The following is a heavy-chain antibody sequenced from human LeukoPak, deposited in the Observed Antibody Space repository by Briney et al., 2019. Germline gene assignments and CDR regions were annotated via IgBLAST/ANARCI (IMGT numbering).Heavy chain of an antibody. D-gene: IGHD5-12*01. Sequence: PGGSLRLSCAAPGFTVSSNYMSWVRQAPGKGLEWVANIKQDGSEKNYVDSVKGRFTISRDNAKNSLDLQMHSLRAEDTAVYYCARAGGYASSWAYWGQGTLVTVSS. V-gene: IGHV3-7*01. CDR3: ARAGGYASSWAY. CDR1: GFTVSSNY. CDR2: IKQDGSEK. J-gene: IGHJ4*02.